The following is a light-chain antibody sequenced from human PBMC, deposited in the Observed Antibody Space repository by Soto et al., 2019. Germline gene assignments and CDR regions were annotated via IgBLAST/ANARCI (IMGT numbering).Light chain of an antibody. CDR1: SSDVGAYNY. CDR3: SSYTSSDTVR. Sequence: QSVLTQPASVSGSPGQSITISCTGTSSDVGAYNYVCWYQHHAGKVPKLIIYDVTDRPSGVSNRFSGSKSGNTASLTISGLQAEDEADYYCSSYTSSDTVRFGGGTKVTVL. J-gene: IGLJ2*01. CDR2: DVT. V-gene: IGLV2-14*03.